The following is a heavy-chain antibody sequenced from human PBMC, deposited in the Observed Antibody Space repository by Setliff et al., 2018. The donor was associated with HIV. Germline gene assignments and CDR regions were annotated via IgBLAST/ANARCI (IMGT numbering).Heavy chain of an antibody. V-gene: IGHV3-48*03. Sequence: PGGSLRLSCAASGFTFSIYEMNWVRQAPGKGLEWVSYMTASGSTIYYADSVKGRVTVSRDNAKNSLYLQMNSLRAEDTAIYYCARDDPAGGIDYWGQGTLVTVSS. CDR2: MTASGSTI. CDR1: GFTFSIYE. J-gene: IGHJ4*02. CDR3: ARDDPAGGIDY. D-gene: IGHD1-26*01.